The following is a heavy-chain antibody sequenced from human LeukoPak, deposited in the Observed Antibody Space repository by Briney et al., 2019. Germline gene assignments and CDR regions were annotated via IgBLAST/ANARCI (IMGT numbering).Heavy chain of an antibody. CDR2: ITPTSSYI. Sequence: GGSLRLSCGASGFTFSSFSMKWVRQAPGKGLEWVSSITPTSSYIYYADSVRGRFTISRDNAKNSLFLQMDSLSAEDTAVYYCVRLRRSSATGGYYYYYDYWGQGILVTVSS. V-gene: IGHV3-21*01. CDR3: VRLRRSSATGGYYYYYDY. CDR1: GFTFSSFS. J-gene: IGHJ4*02. D-gene: IGHD3-22*01.